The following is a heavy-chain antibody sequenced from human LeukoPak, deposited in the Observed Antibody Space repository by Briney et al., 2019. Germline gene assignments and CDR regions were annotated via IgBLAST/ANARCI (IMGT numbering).Heavy chain of an antibody. J-gene: IGHJ4*02. CDR2: ISYDGSNK. V-gene: IGHV3-30*18. Sequence: PGRSLRLSCAASGFTFSSYGMPWVRQAPGKGLEWVAVISYDGSNKYYADSVKGRFTISRDNSKNTLYLQMNSLRAEDTAVYYCAKDSSVTRGFDYWGQGTLVTVSS. CDR3: AKDSSVTRGFDY. D-gene: IGHD4-17*01. CDR1: GFTFSSYG.